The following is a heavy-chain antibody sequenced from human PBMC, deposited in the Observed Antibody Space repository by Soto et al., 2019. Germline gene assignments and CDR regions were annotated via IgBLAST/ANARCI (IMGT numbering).Heavy chain of an antibody. J-gene: IGHJ5*02. V-gene: IGHV3-48*03. CDR3: ASIVGDSYGNWLDP. CDR2: ISSSGSAK. CDR1: GFTFSSYE. Sequence: XGSLRLSCVASGFTFSSYEMNWVRQAPGKGLEWISYISSSGSAKYYADSVKGRFTISRDNAENSLYLQMNTLSVEDTAVYYCASIVGDSYGNWLDPWGQGTLVTVSS. D-gene: IGHD5-18*01.